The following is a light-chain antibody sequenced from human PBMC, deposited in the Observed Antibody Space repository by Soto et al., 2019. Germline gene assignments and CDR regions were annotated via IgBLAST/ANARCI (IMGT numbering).Light chain of an antibody. CDR3: CSYTSSSPWV. J-gene: IGLJ3*02. V-gene: IGLV2-14*01. Sequence: QSALTQPASVSGSPGQSITISCTGTSSDFGAYNYVSWYQQHPGKAPKLMIYEVRNRPSGVSDRFSGSRSGNTASLTISGLQAEDESDYYCCSYTSSSPWVFGGGTQRTVL. CDR2: EVR. CDR1: SSDFGAYNY.